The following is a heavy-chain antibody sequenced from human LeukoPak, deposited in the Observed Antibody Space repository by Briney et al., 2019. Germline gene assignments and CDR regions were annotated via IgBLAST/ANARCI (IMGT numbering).Heavy chain of an antibody. J-gene: IGHJ4*02. V-gene: IGHV1-2*04. CDR3: ARGRLLWFGELKNFDY. Sequence: ASVKVSCKGSGYTFTGYYMHWVRQAPGQGLEWMGWINPNSGGTNYAQKFQGWVTMTRDTSISTAYMELSRLRSDDTAVYYCARGRLLWFGELKNFDYWGQGTLVTVSS. CDR1: GYTFTGYY. CDR2: INPNSGGT. D-gene: IGHD3-10*01.